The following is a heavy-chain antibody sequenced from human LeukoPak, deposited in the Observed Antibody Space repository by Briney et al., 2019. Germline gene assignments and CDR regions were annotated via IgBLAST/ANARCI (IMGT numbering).Heavy chain of an antibody. CDR1: GFTFDDYA. J-gene: IGHJ3*02. V-gene: IGHV3-9*01. CDR2: ISWNSGRT. CDR3: ARDGPKQQLVSADAFDI. Sequence: QPGRSLRLSCTASGFTFDDYAMHWVRQVPGKGLEWVSGISWNSGRTDYADSVKGRFTISRDNAKNSLYLQMNSLRAEDTAVYYCARDGPKQQLVSADAFDIWGQGTMVTVSS. D-gene: IGHD6-13*01.